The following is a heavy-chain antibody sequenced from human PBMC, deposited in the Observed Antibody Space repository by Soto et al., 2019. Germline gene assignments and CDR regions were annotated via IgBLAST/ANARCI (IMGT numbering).Heavy chain of an antibody. V-gene: IGHV4-59*01. CDR3: ARDLISIPGDV. CDR2: IYYTGST. J-gene: IGHJ6*04. CDR1: GGSISSYH. D-gene: IGHD2-21*01. Sequence: SETLSLTCTVSGGSISSYHWSWIRQPPGKGLEWIGYIYYTGSTNYNPSLESRVTISLDTSKNQFSLNLRSVTAADTAVYYCARDLISIPGDVWGKGTTVTVSS.